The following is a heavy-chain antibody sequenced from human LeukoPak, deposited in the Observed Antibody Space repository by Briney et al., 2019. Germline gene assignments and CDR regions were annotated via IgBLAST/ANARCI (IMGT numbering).Heavy chain of an antibody. CDR3: ARHLSTVTTWAAFDI. CDR2: IYYSGST. V-gene: IGHV4-59*08. Sequence: SETLSLTCTVSGGSRSSYYWSWIRQPPAKGLEWIGYIYYSGSTNYNPSLKSRVTISVDTSKNQFSLNLSAVTAADTAVYYCARHLSTVTTWAAFDIWGQGTTVTVSS. J-gene: IGHJ3*02. CDR1: GGSRSSYY. D-gene: IGHD4-17*01.